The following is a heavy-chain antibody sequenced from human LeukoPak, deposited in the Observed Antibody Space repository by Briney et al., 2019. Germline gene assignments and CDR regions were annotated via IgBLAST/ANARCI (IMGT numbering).Heavy chain of an antibody. V-gene: IGHV3-21*01. D-gene: IGHD3-10*01. CDR1: GFTFSSYS. CDR2: ISSSSYI. J-gene: IGHJ4*02. Sequence: GGSLRLSCAASGFTFSSYSMNWVRQAPGKGLEWVSSISSSSYIYYADSVKGRFTISRDNAKNSLYLQMNSLRAEDTAVYYCARDLITMEYFDYWGQGTLVTVSS. CDR3: ARDLITMEYFDY.